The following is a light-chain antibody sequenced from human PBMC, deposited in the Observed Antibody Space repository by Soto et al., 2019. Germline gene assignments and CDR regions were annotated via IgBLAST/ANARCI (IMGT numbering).Light chain of an antibody. V-gene: IGKV3-20*01. CDR1: QSVTSNY. CDR2: GAS. Sequence: EIVLTQSPGTLSLSPGERATLSCRVSQSVTSNYIAWYQQKPGQAPRLLIYGASSRATGIPDRFSGSGSGTEFTLSISSLQSEDFAVYYCQHYKTWPLAFGGGTKVDIK. J-gene: IGKJ4*01. CDR3: QHYKTWPLA.